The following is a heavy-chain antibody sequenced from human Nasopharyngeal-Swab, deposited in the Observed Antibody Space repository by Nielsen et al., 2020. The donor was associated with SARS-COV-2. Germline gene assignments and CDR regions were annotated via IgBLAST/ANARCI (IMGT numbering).Heavy chain of an antibody. CDR2: ISSDGSNK. CDR3: AREGIVGATDLSFDY. D-gene: IGHD1-26*01. CDR1: GFTFSSYG. Sequence: GASLKISCAASGFTFSSYGMHWVRQAPGKGVEWVAVISSDGSNKYYADSVKGRFTISRDNSKNTLYLQMNSLRAEDTAVYYCAREGIVGATDLSFDYWGQGTLVTVSS. V-gene: IGHV3-30*03. J-gene: IGHJ4*02.